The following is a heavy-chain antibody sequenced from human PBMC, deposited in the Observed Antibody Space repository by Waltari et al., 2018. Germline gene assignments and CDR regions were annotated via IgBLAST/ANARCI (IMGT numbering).Heavy chain of an antibody. J-gene: IGHJ3*01. D-gene: IGHD5-12*01. V-gene: IGHV4-39*01. CDR1: GGSITSNRHY. CDR3: ATYIGASIGTAAFDV. Sequence: QLQLQESGPGLVKPSETLSLSCSVSGGSITSNRHYGGWIRQPPGQGLEWIGTISYNGATYRSPSLRGRVTVSRDTSMNQLSLKLGSVTAADTAVYYCATYIGASIGTAAFDVWGQGTMVTVSS. CDR2: ISYNGAT.